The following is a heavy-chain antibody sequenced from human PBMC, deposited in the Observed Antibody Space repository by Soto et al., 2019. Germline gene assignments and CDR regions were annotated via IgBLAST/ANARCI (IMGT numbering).Heavy chain of an antibody. J-gene: IGHJ4*02. Sequence: EVQLVESGGGLVQPGGSLRLSCAASEFTFSPYWMSWVRQAPGKGLEWVAIIKDDGGDEHYLEAVRGRFTISRDNAKKSLYLAMNGLRVEDTAMYYCAGGSGWISDSWGQGTLVTVSS. D-gene: IGHD6-19*01. CDR3: AGGSGWISDS. V-gene: IGHV3-7*05. CDR1: EFTFSPYW. CDR2: IKDDGGDE.